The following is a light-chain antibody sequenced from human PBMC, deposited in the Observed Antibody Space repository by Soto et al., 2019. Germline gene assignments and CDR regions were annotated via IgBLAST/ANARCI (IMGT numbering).Light chain of an antibody. J-gene: IGLJ2*01. CDR3: CSYAGNYTLL. CDR1: SSDVGGYNY. V-gene: IGLV2-11*01. Sequence: QSALTQPRSVSGPPGQSVTISCTGTSSDVGGYNYVSWYQQHPGKAPKLMIYDVSKRPSGVPDRFSGSKSGNTASVAISGLQAEDEADYYCCSYAGNYTLLFGGGTKLTVL. CDR2: DVS.